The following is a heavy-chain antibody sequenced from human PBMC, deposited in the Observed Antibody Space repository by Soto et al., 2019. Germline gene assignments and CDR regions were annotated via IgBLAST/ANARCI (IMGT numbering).Heavy chain of an antibody. V-gene: IGHV4-61*01. CDR1: VVSVSSGSFY. CDR3: ARGATVTQYDY. CDR2: GSYSGTT. Sequence: PSETLSLTCTLSVVSVSSGSFYWAWIRQPPGEGLEWIGFGSYSGTTNYKPSLKSRVTISVDTSRSQISLKVSSLTAADPAVYYCARGATVTQYDYWGQGTLVTVSS. D-gene: IGHD4-17*01. J-gene: IGHJ4*02.